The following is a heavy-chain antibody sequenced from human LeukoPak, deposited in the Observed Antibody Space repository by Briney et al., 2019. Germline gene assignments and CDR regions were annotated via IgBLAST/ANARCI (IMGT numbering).Heavy chain of an antibody. CDR2: INPNSGGT. Sequence: ASVKVSCKASGYTFTGYYMHWVRQAPGQGLEWMGWINPNSGGTNYAQKFQGRVTMTRDTSISTAYMELSRLRSDDTAVYYCAREGGLSGSGYYFDYWGQGTLVTVSS. J-gene: IGHJ4*02. CDR1: GYTFTGYY. V-gene: IGHV1-2*02. D-gene: IGHD3-10*01. CDR3: AREGGLSGSGYYFDY.